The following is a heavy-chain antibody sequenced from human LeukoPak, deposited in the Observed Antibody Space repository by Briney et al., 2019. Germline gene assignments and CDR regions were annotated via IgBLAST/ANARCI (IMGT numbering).Heavy chain of an antibody. Sequence: TLSLTCTVSGASFSSGYQYWNWTRQSPGKGLEWIGSLHPSGNLYNNPSLEGRVNMSVDTSKNQFSLNLNSVTAADTAGYFCSRGLDSRKLGYWGQGTLVTVSS. CDR3: SRGLDSRKLGY. D-gene: IGHD3-22*01. CDR2: LHPSGNL. J-gene: IGHJ4*02. CDR1: GASFSSGYQY. V-gene: IGHV4-31*03.